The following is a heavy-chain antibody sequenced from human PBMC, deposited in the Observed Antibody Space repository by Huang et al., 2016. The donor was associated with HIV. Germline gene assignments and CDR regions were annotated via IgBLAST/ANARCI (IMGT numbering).Heavy chain of an antibody. CDR1: GFSFSSAW. CDR2: IKSKTERGTT. CDR3: TTGTRDYLNAFDI. V-gene: IGHV3-15*07. J-gene: IGHJ3*02. D-gene: IGHD1-7*01. Sequence: EVQLVESGGGLVKPGGSLRLSCEVSGFSFSSAWMNWVRQGPGKGREGVGRIKSKTERGTTDYAAPVKGRFTISREDSKNTLYLQMNSLKTEDTGVYYCTTGTRDYLNAFDIWGQGTKVTVSS.